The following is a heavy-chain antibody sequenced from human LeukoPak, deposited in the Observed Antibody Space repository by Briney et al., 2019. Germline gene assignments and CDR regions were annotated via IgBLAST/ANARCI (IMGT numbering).Heavy chain of an antibody. D-gene: IGHD3-3*01. J-gene: IGHJ4*02. V-gene: IGHV3-21*01. CDR2: NCSSSSYI. CDR3: AREAVLRFLEWLWVPDY. CDR1: GINFNSQC. Sequence: GSLKIFRAASGINFNSQCKKRVRQAPGKGLEWVPSNCSSSSYIYYADSVKGRFTISRDNAKNSLYLQMNSLRAEDTAVYYCAREAVLRFLEWLWVPDYWGQGTLVTVSS.